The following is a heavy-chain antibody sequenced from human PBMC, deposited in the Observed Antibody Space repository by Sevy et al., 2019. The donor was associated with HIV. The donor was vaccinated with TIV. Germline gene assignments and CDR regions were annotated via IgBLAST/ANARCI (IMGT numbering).Heavy chain of an antibody. CDR2: INWNSGSI. Sequence: GGSLILSCTGSGYIFNEYAMFWVRQAPGKGLEWVSGINWNSGSIGYADSVKGRFTSSRDGAKKSLYLQMNSLRPEDTAFYYCAKGLTTGRPKGGFDSWGQGTLVTVSS. CDR1: GYIFNEYA. V-gene: IGHV3-9*01. J-gene: IGHJ4*02. D-gene: IGHD2-8*02. CDR3: AKGLTTGRPKGGFDS.